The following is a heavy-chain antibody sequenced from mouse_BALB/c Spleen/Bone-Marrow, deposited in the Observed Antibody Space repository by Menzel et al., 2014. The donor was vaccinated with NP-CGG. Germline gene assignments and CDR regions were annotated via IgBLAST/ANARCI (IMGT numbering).Heavy chain of an antibody. Sequence: VQLKESGGGPVQPGGSLKLSCAASGFDFSRYWMSWVRQAPGKGLEWIGEINPDSNTINYTPSLKDKFIISRDNAKNTLYLQMSKVRSEDTALYYCSRLGYYGGFAYWGQGTLVTVSA. J-gene: IGHJ3*01. V-gene: IGHV4-1*02. CDR1: GFDFSRYW. CDR2: INPDSNTI. CDR3: SRLGYYGGFAY. D-gene: IGHD2-3*01.